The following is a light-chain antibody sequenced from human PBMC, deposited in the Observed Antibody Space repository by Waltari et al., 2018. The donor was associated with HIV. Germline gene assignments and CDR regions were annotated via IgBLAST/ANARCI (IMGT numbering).Light chain of an antibody. J-gene: IGLJ1*01. CDR2: EVS. Sequence: QSALTQRASVSGSPGQSITISCTGTSSDVGGYNYVSWYQQHPGKAPKLMIYEVSNRPSGVSKRFSGSKSGNTASLTIYGLQAEDEADYYCSSYTSSSTRVFGTGTKVTVL. CDR1: SSDVGGYNY. V-gene: IGLV2-14*01. CDR3: SSYTSSSTRV.